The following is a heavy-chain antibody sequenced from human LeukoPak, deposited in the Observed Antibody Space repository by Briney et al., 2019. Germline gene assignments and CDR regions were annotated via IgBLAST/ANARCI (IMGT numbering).Heavy chain of an antibody. D-gene: IGHD5-18*01. J-gene: IGHJ5*02. V-gene: IGHV4-39*01. CDR2: IYYSGST. CDR3: ARLRQGFSYGYGWFDP. CDR1: GGSISSSDYY. Sequence: PSETLSLTCTVSGGSISSSDYYWGWIRQPPGKGLEWIGSIYYSGSTYYNPSLKSRVTISVDTSKNQFSLRLTSVTAADTAVYYCARLRQGFSYGYGWFDPWGQGTLVTVSS.